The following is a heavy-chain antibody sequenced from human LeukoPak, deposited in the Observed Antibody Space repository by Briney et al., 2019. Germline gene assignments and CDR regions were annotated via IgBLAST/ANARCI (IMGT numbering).Heavy chain of an antibody. D-gene: IGHD3-16*01. J-gene: IGHJ6*03. CDR1: GFTCSSYA. Sequence: GGSLRLSCAASGFTCSSYAMSWVRQAPGKELKWVSTINDNGADTYYADSVKGRFTISRDNSYNTVSLQMNSLRDEDTGVYYCAKGLRTGVGPYMGYHYYMDVWGKGATVTVSS. V-gene: IGHV3-23*01. CDR2: INDNGADT. CDR3: AKGLRTGVGPYMGYHYYMDV.